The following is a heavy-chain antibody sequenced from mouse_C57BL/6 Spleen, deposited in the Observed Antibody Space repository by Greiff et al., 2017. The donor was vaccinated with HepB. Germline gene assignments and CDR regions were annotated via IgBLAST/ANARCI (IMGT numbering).Heavy chain of an antibody. Sequence: VQLQQSGPELVKPGASVKISCKASGYAFSSSWMNWVKQRPGKGLEWIGRIYPGDGDTNYNGKFKGKATLTADKSSSTAYMQLSSLTSEDSAVYFCARSAVGWYFDVWGTGTTVTVSS. J-gene: IGHJ1*03. CDR2: IYPGDGDT. D-gene: IGHD1-1*01. V-gene: IGHV1-82*01. CDR1: GYAFSSSW. CDR3: ARSAVGWYFDV.